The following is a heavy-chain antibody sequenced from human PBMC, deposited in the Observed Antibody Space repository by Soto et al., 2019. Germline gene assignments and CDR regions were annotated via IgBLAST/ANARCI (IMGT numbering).Heavy chain of an antibody. CDR1: GGSISSSSYY. CDR3: ARFRSAITGTNYYYYYYGMDV. J-gene: IGHJ6*02. V-gene: IGHV4-39*01. CDR2: IYYSGST. D-gene: IGHD1-20*01. Sequence: SETLSLTCTVSGGSISSSSYYWGWIRQPPGKGLEWIGSIYYSGSTYYNPSLKSRVTITVDTSKNQFSLKLSSVTAADTAVYYCARFRSAITGTNYYYYYYGMDVWGQGTMVTVSS.